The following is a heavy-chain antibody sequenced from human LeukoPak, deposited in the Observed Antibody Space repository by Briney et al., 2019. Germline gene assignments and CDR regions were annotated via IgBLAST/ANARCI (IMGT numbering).Heavy chain of an antibody. CDR1: GFTFSNAW. CDR2: IKSKTDGGTT. Sequence: GWSLRLSCAASGFTFSNAWMNWVRQAPGKGLEWVGRIKSKTDGGTTDYAAPVKGRFTISRDDSKNTLYLQMNSLKTEDTAVYYCTTDINEFGDWNDVGGWFDPWGQGTLVTVSS. V-gene: IGHV3-15*07. J-gene: IGHJ5*02. CDR3: TTDINEFGDWNDVGGWFDP. D-gene: IGHD1-1*01.